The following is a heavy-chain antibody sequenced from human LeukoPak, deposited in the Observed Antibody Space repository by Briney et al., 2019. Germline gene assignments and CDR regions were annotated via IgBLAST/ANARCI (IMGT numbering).Heavy chain of an antibody. J-gene: IGHJ4*02. CDR3: ARARFYDSSGYYYY. D-gene: IGHD3-22*01. V-gene: IGHV1-18*01. CDR1: GYTFTSYG. Sequence: ASVKVSCKASGYTFTSYGISWVRQAPGQGVEWMGWISAYNGNTNYAQKLQGRVTMTTDTSTSTAYMELRSLRSDDTAVYYCARARFYDSSGYYYYWGQGTLVTVSS. CDR2: ISAYNGNT.